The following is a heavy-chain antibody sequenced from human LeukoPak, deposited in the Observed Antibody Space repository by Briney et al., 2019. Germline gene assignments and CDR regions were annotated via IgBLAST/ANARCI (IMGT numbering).Heavy chain of an antibody. CDR3: ARALQGVNKQYYFDY. D-gene: IGHD1/OR15-1a*01. J-gene: IGHJ4*02. CDR2: ISYDGSNK. CDR1: GFTFSSYA. V-gene: IGHV3-30-3*01. Sequence: PGGSLRLSCAASGFTFSSYAMHWVRQAPGKGLEWVAVISYDGSNKYYADSVKGRFTISRDNSKNTLYLQMNSLRAEDTAVYYCARALQGVNKQYYFDYWGQGTLVTVSS.